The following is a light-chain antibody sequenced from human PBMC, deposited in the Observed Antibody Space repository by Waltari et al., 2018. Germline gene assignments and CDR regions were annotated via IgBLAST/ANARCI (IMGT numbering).Light chain of an antibody. CDR2: ATT. CDR1: TRPVTTGHY. V-gene: IGLV7-46*01. CDR3: LLSYSGNWV. Sequence: QAVVPPEPSLTVSPGGTVTLPCGSSTRPVTTGHYPYWFQQKPGQAPRTLIYATTNKHSWKPARFSGSLLGGKAALTLSGAQPEDEAEYFCLLSYSGNWVFGGGTKLTVL. J-gene: IGLJ3*02.